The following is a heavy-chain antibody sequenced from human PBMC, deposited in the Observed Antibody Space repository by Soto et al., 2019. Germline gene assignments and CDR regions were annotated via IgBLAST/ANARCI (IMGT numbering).Heavy chain of an antibody. V-gene: IGHV1-69*13. CDR1: GGTLSSYA. J-gene: IGHJ6*02. D-gene: IGHD5-18*01. CDR3: ARCRGYGYYYYYGMDV. CDR2: IIPIFGTA. Sequence: SVKVSCKASGGTLSSYAISWVRQAPGQGLEWMGGIIPIFGTANYAQKFQGRVTITADESTSTAYMELSSLRSEDTAVYYCARCRGYGYYYYYGMDVWGQGTTVTVSS.